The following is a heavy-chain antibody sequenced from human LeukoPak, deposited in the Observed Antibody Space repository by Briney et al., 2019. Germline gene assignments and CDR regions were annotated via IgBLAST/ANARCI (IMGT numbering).Heavy chain of an antibody. CDR1: GYTFTGYY. V-gene: IGHV1-2*02. Sequence: ASVKVSCKASGYTFTGYYMHWVRQAPGQGLEWMGWINPNSGGTNYAQKFQGRVTMTRDTSISTAYMELSRLRSDDTAVYYCARGLSCGGDCYKNYYYGMDVWGQGTTVTVSS. D-gene: IGHD2-21*02. CDR2: INPNSGGT. J-gene: IGHJ6*02. CDR3: ARGLSCGGDCYKNYYYGMDV.